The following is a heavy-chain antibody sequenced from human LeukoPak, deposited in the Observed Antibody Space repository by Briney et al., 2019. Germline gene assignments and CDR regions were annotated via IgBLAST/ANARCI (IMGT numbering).Heavy chain of an antibody. V-gene: IGHV3-30*02. CDR3: AKGYAYSMDV. CDR2: IGPDGSEK. J-gene: IGHJ6*02. D-gene: IGHD2-8*01. Sequence: PGGSLRLSCAASGFTFSTYAMHWVRQAPGKGLEWVAVIGPDGSEKYYADSVKGRFTISRDNSKNTLDLQMNSLRGEDTAEYYCAKGYAYSMDVWGQGTTVTVSS. CDR1: GFTFSTYA.